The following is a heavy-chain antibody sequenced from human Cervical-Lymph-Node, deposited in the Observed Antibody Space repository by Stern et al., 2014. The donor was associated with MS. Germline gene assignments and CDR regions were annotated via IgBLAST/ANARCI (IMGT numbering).Heavy chain of an antibody. D-gene: IGHD3-10*01. Sequence: QVQLVQSGAEVKKPGASVTVSCNVAGDPLSELAMHWLRQLPTRGLEWMGKFDPEAGETVSAQQFQGSLSMTEDTSTCTAYMTLTALRSEDTAVYYCAPDRGVKWGPGPLVTVSS. J-gene: IGHJ4*02. CDR1: GDPLSELA. CDR3: APDRGVK. CDR2: FDPEAGET. V-gene: IGHV1-24*01.